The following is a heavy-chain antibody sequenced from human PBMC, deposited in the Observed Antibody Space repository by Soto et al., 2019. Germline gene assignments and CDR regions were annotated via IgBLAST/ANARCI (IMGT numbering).Heavy chain of an antibody. CDR1: GGSISSSSYY. V-gene: IGHV4-39*01. D-gene: IGHD2-15*01. CDR3: ATLLGGGYCSGGSCYMGWFDP. J-gene: IGHJ5*02. CDR2: IYYSGST. Sequence: SETLSLTCTVSGGSISSSSYYWGWIRQPPGKGLEWIGSIYYSGSTYYNPSLKSRVTISVDTSKNQFSLKLSSVTAADTAVYYCATLLGGGYCSGGSCYMGWFDPWGQGTLVTVSS.